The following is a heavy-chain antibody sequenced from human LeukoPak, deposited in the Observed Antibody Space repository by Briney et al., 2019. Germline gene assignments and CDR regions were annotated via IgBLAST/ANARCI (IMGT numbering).Heavy chain of an antibody. V-gene: IGHV1-69*05. D-gene: IGHD3-10*01. CDR2: IIPIFGTA. Sequence: SVKVSCKASGGTFSSYAISWVRQAPGQGPEWMGRIIPIFGTANYAQKFQGRVTIATDESTSTAYMELNSLGSDDTAVYYCASRNYYYGSGSQPFDYWGQGTLVTVSS. CDR3: ASRNYYYGSGSQPFDY. J-gene: IGHJ4*02. CDR1: GGTFSSYA.